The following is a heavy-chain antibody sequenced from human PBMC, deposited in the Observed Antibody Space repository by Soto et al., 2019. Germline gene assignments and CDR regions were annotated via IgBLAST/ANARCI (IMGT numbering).Heavy chain of an antibody. CDR3: ARSWSGYDWGWFDP. J-gene: IGHJ5*02. CDR2: IYHSGST. D-gene: IGHD3-3*01. V-gene: IGHV4-38-2*01. CDR1: GYSISSGYY. Sequence: LSLTCAVSGYSISSGYYWGWIRRPPGKGLEWIGSIYHSGSTYYNPSLKSRVTISVDTSKNQFSLKLSSVTAADTAVYYCARSWSGYDWGWFDPWGQGTLVTVSS.